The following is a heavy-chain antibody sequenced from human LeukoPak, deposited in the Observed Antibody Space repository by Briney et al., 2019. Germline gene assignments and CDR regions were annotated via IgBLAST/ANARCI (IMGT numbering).Heavy chain of an antibody. CDR3: ARGRPYYDILTGYHDSYNWFDP. V-gene: IGHV1-2*06. D-gene: IGHD3-9*01. Sequence: ASVKVSCTSSGYTFTDYHIHWVRQAPGQGLEWMGRINPYSAGTNYAQKFQGRVTMTRDTSISTAYMELSRLRSDDTAVYYCARGRPYYDILTGYHDSYNWFDPWGQGTLVTVSS. CDR2: INPYSAGT. CDR1: GYTFTDYH. J-gene: IGHJ5*02.